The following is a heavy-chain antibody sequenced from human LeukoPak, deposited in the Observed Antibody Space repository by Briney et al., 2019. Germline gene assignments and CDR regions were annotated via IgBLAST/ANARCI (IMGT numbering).Heavy chain of an antibody. CDR3: ASTIGSAGTQY. J-gene: IGHJ4*02. Sequence: PGGSLRLSCAASGFTFSSYSMNWVRQAPGKGLEWVSFISSSRSYIYYADSVKGRFTISRDNAKNRLYLQMNSLGAEDTAVYYCASTIGSAGTQYWGQGTLVTVSS. CDR1: GFTFSSYS. D-gene: IGHD6-13*01. CDR2: ISSSRSYI. V-gene: IGHV3-21*01.